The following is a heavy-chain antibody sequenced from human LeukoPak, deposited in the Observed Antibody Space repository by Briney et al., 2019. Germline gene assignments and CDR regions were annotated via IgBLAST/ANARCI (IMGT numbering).Heavy chain of an antibody. CDR3: ARVAAIAGWFDY. D-gene: IGHD2-2*01. Sequence: PGGSLRLSCAASGFTVNSNYMSWVRQAPGKGLEWVSVIYRSGSTYYADSVKDRFTISRDNSKNTLYLQMNSLRAEDMAVYYCARVAAIAGWFDYWGQGTLVTVSS. J-gene: IGHJ4*02. CDR1: GFTVNSNY. CDR2: IYRSGST. V-gene: IGHV3-66*01.